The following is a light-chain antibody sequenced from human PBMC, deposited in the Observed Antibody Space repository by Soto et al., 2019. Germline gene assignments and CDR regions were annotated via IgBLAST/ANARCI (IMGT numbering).Light chain of an antibody. Sequence: QLVLTQPRSVSGSPGQSVTISCTGTSSDVGGYKYVSWYQQHPGKVPKLMMFDVSERPSGVPDRFSGSKSGNTASLSISGLQAEDEADYYCCAYAGSYTVLFGGGTKLTVL. V-gene: IGLV2-11*01. CDR3: CAYAGSYTVL. CDR2: DVS. CDR1: SSDVGGYKY. J-gene: IGLJ2*01.